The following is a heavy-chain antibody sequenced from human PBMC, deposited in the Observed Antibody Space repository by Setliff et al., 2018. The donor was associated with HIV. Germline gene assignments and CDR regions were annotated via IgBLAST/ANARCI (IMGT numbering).Heavy chain of an antibody. V-gene: IGHV3-21*01. Sequence: GGSLRLSCAASGFTFSIYTMNWVRQAPGKGLEWVSSLSGDSNHIYYADSVKGRFTISRDNAKNSLYLQMNSLRAEDTAVYYCAREEGTKGAFDIWGQGTKVTVSS. CDR2: LSGDSNHI. D-gene: IGHD1-1*01. J-gene: IGHJ3*02. CDR3: AREEGTKGAFDI. CDR1: GFTFSIYT.